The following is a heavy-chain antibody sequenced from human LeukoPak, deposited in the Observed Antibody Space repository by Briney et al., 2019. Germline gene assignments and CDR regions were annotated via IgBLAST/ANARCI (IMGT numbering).Heavy chain of an antibody. Sequence: PGGSLRLSCAASGFIVSNNFMNWVRQAPGVGLECVSVIYTGGDTYYADSVKGRFTISRDTSTNTLYLQMNSLRAEDTAVYYCAREEVYYFNYWGQGTLVTVSS. CDR1: GFIVSNNF. V-gene: IGHV3-53*01. CDR3: AREEVYYFNY. J-gene: IGHJ4*02. CDR2: IYTGGDT.